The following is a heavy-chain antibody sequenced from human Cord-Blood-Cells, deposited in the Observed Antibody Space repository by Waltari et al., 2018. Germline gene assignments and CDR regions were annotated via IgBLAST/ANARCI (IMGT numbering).Heavy chain of an antibody. D-gene: IGHD6-13*01. J-gene: IGHJ4*02. V-gene: IGHV4-34*01. CDR3: ARSFYSSFDY. CDR1: GGSFSGYY. Sequence: QVQLQQWGAGLLKPSETLSLTCAVYGGSFSGYYWSWIRQPPGKGLEWIGEINHSGSTNYNPSLKSRFTISVDTSKNQFSLKLSSVTAADTAVYYCARSFYSSFDYWGQGTLVTVSS. CDR2: INHSGST.